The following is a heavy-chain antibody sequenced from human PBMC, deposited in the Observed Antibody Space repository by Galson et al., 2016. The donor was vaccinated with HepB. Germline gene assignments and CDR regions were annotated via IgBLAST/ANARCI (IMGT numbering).Heavy chain of an antibody. Sequence: TFSDYGMHWVRQAPGKGLEWVAVITSDGNNKYYEESVKGRFTISRDNSKNTLYLQMNTLRPEDTAVYYCAKGYYYMDVWGKGTTVTVSS. V-gene: IGHV3-30*18. CDR3: AKGYYYMDV. CDR1: TFSDYG. CDR2: ITSDGNNK. J-gene: IGHJ6*03.